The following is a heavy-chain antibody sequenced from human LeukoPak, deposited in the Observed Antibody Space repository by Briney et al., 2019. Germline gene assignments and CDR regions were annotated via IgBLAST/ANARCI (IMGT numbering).Heavy chain of an antibody. CDR2: ISGSGGST. CDR1: GFTFSNAW. V-gene: IGHV3-23*01. Sequence: GGSLRLSCAASGFTFSNAWMSWVCQAPGKGLEWVSAISGSGGSTYYADSVKGRFTISRDNSKNTLYLQMNSLRAEDTAVYYCAKANVEMATANDYWGQGTLVTVSS. J-gene: IGHJ4*02. CDR3: AKANVEMATANDY. D-gene: IGHD5-24*01.